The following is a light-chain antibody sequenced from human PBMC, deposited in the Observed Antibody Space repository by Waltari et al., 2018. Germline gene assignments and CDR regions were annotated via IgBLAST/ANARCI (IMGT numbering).Light chain of an antibody. J-gene: IGLJ3*02. CDR1: SSDGVTSKF. Sequence: QSALTQPRSVSGSPGQSVTIPCTGTSSDGVTSKFASWHQQHPGQAPKLIIFDVSKRPSGVPDRFSGSKSGDTASLTISGLQAEDEADYYCCSYTVSNTLLFGGGTKLTVL. CDR2: DVS. CDR3: CSYTVSNTLL. V-gene: IGLV2-11*01.